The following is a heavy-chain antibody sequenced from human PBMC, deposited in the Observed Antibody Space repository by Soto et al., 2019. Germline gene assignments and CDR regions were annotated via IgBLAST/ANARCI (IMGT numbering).Heavy chain of an antibody. V-gene: IGHV1-69*13. Sequence: ASVKVSCKASGGTFSSYAISWVRQAPGQGLEWMGGIIPIFGTANYAQKFQGRVTITADESTSTAYMELSSLRSEDTAVYYCARDHVRGYYDSSGYYHAATDYWGQGTLVTVSS. CDR3: ARDHVRGYYDSSGYYHAATDY. CDR1: GGTFSSYA. D-gene: IGHD3-22*01. CDR2: IIPIFGTA. J-gene: IGHJ4*02.